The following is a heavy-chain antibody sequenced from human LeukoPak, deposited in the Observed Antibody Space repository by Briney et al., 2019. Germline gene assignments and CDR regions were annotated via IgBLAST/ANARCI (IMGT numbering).Heavy chain of an antibody. J-gene: IGHJ4*02. V-gene: IGHV3-23*01. Sequence: GGSLRLSCAASGVTLSSHGMSGVRQAPGKGLDWISAISDTGNTYHADAVKGRFTISRDSSKNTLFLQMNRLRPEDAAVYYCAKAPVTTCRGAFCYPFDYWGLGTLVAVSS. CDR2: ISDTGNT. CDR1: GVTLSSHG. D-gene: IGHD2-15*01. CDR3: AKAPVTTCRGAFCYPFDY.